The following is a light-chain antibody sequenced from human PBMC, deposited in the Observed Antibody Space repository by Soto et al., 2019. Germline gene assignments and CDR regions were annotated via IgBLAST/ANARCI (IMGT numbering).Light chain of an antibody. V-gene: IGLV2-14*01. CDR2: EVS. CDR3: NSYTSSNTLNWV. J-gene: IGLJ3*02. CDR1: SSDVGGYNY. Sequence: QSALTQPASVSGSPGQSITISCIGTSSDVGGYNYVSWYQQHPGKAPKLMIYEVSNRPSGVSNRFSGSKSDNTASLTISGLQAEDEADYYCNSYTSSNTLNWVFGGGTKLTVL.